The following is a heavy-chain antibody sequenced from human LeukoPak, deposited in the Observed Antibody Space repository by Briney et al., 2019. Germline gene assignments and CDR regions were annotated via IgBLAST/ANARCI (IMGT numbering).Heavy chain of an antibody. CDR3: ARKGYSSSPFDY. CDR1: GFTVSSNY. J-gene: IGHJ4*02. CDR2: IYSGGST. D-gene: IGHD6-13*01. Sequence: GGSLRLSCAASGFTVSSNYMSWVRQAPGKGLEWVSVIYSGGSTYYADSVKGRFTISRDNSKNTLYLQMNSLRAEDTAVYYCARKGYSSSPFDYWGQGTLVTVSS. V-gene: IGHV3-53*01.